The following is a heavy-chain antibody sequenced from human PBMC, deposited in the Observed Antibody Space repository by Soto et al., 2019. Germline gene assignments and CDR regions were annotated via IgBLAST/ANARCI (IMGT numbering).Heavy chain of an antibody. V-gene: IGHV4-31*03. J-gene: IGHJ3*02. CDR1: GGSISSGSYY. CDR3: GLGYSSAGAWGGAFDI. CDR2: IYYSGST. D-gene: IGHD6-19*01. Sequence: QVQLQESGPGLVKPSQTLSLTCTVSGGSISSGSYYWSWIRQHPGKGLEWIGYIYYSGSTYYSPSLKSRVTLSLDTSKDHFSLDVSSVTVADAAVYYCGLGYSSAGAWGGAFDIWGQGTMVTDSS.